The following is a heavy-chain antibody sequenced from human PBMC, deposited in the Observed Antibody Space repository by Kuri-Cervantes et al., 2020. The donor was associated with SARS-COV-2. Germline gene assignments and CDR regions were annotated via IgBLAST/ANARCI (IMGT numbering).Heavy chain of an antibody. CDR2: INPYNDNT. CDR3: ARSHTLYGGNSSPWDY. Sequence: ASVKVSCKASGYTFTGYYMHWVRQAPGRGLEWMGYINPYNDNTNYAQIIQGRVTLTTDTSTNTAYMELRSLRSFDTAVYFCARSHTLYGGNSSPWDYWGQGTLVTVSS. CDR1: GYTFTGYY. J-gene: IGHJ4*02. D-gene: IGHD4-23*01. V-gene: IGHV1-18*04.